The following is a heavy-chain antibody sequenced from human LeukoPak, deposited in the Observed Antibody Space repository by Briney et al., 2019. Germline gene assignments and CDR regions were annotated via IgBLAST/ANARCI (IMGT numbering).Heavy chain of an antibody. CDR1: GGSISSYY. V-gene: IGHV4-59*01. Sequence: SETLSLTCTLSGGSISSYYWTWIRQPPGKGLEWIGYIDYSGSSNSKPSLKSRVTISLDTSNNQFSLKLSSVTAADTAVYYCARGLRLSAAGTNFDSWGQGTLVTVSS. CDR2: IDYSGSS. CDR3: ARGLRLSAAGTNFDS. D-gene: IGHD6-13*01. J-gene: IGHJ4*02.